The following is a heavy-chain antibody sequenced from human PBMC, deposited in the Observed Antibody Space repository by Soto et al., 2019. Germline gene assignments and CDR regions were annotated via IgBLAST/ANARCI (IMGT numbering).Heavy chain of an antibody. J-gene: IGHJ4*02. Sequence: QLQLQESGPGLVKPSETLSLTCTVSGGSISSSSYYWGWIRQPPGKGLEWIGSIYYSGSTYYNPSHKSRVTISVDTSKNQFSLKLSSVTAADTAVYYCARQPSYYDFWSGYYEGLRYFDYWGQGTLVTVSS. D-gene: IGHD3-3*01. CDR1: GGSISSSSYY. CDR3: ARQPSYYDFWSGYYEGLRYFDY. V-gene: IGHV4-39*01. CDR2: IYYSGST.